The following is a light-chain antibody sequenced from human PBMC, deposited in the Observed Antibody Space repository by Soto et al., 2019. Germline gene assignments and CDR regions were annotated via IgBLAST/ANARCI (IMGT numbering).Light chain of an antibody. J-gene: IGKJ5*01. CDR2: GAA. CDR3: QQYNNWPPIT. CDR1: QSVSISY. V-gene: IGKV3-20*01. Sequence: EIVLTQSPCTLSLSPGERATLSCRASQSVSISYLAWYQQKPGQAPRLLIYGAASRATGIPDRFSGSGSGTDFTLTISSLQSEDFAVYYCQQYNNWPPITFGQGTRLEIK.